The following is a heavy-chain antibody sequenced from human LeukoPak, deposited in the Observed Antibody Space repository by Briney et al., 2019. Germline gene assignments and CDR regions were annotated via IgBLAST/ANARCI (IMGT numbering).Heavy chain of an antibody. D-gene: IGHD2-8*01. CDR2: IYYSGST. CDR3: ARVYRARGGMDV. Sequence: SETLSLTCTVSGGSISSYYWSWIRQPPEKGLEWIGYIYYSGSTNYNPSLKSRVTISVDTSKNQFSLKLSSVTAADTAVYYCARVYRARGGMDVWGKGTTVTVSS. V-gene: IGHV4-59*01. CDR1: GGSISSYY. J-gene: IGHJ6*04.